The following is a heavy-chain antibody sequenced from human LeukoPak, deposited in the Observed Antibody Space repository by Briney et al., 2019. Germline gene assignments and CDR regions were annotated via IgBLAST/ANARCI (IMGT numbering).Heavy chain of an antibody. V-gene: IGHV3-11*01. Sequence: PGGSLRLSCVASGFTFSDHYMSWIRQPPGKGLEWVSYMSSSGSTIYYADSVKGRFTISRDNAKNSLYLQMNSLRAEDTAVYYCSRETGTLDYWGQGTLVTVS. D-gene: IGHD1-14*01. CDR3: SRETGTLDY. CDR2: MSSSGSTI. J-gene: IGHJ4*02. CDR1: GFTFSDHY.